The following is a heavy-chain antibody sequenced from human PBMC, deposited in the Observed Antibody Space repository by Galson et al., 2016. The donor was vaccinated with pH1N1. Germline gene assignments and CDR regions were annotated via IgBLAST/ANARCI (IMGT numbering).Heavy chain of an antibody. V-gene: IGHV1-69*13. J-gene: IGHJ2*01. D-gene: IGHD3-22*01. CDR2: IIPILNTV. CDR3: AREDYYDTDLSDWYFDL. Sequence: SVKVSCKASGGTFGSYGINWVRQAPGQGLEWMGGIIPILNTVKYAQNFQGRVTITADESTTTAYVELSSLRSEDTAVYYCAREDYYDTDLSDWYFDLWGRGTLLTVSS. CDR1: GGTFGSYG.